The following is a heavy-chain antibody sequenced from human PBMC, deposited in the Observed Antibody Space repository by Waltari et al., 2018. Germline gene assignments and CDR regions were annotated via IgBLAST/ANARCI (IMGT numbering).Heavy chain of an antibody. CDR1: GFTFSNYV. J-gene: IGHJ3*02. CDR3: AKEGGGVTFDI. V-gene: IGHV3-23*03. CDR2: IYTGGST. D-gene: IGHD2-8*02. Sequence: EVQLLQSGGGLVQPGGSLRLSCAGSGFTFSNYVMSWFRQAPGKGRGWVSVIYTGGSTHYADAVKGRFTVSRDNSKSTLYLQMDTLTPEDTAVYYCAKEGGGVTFDIWGQGTMVTVSS.